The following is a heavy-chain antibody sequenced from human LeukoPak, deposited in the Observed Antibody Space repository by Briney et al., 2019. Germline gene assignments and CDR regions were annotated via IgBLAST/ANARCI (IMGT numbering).Heavy chain of an antibody. V-gene: IGHV3-66*01. Sequence: GGSLRLSCAASGFNVRSYYMSWVRQAPGKGLEWVSVIYTDGNTYYAVSVKGRFTISRDNSKNTLYLQMNSLSADDTAVYYCAGATIVARLDYWGQGTLVTVSS. J-gene: IGHJ4*02. CDR2: IYTDGNT. CDR3: AGATIVARLDY. D-gene: IGHD5-12*01. CDR1: GFNVRSYY.